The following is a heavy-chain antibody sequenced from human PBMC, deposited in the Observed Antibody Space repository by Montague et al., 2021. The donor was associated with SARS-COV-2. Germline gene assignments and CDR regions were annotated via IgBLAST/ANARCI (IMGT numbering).Heavy chain of an antibody. CDR1: GGSLSGSY. CDR3: ARALFSRRGVYITTYYYSYYMDA. CDR2: INHSGVT. Sequence: SETLSLTCAVYGGSLSGSYWSWIRQPPGKGLELIGKINHSGVTNYNPSLKSRVTISMDTSKNQFSLNVNSVSAADTAVYYCARALFSRRGVYITTYYYSYYMDAWGTGTTVTVSS. V-gene: IGHV4-34*01. J-gene: IGHJ6*03. D-gene: IGHD3-10*01.